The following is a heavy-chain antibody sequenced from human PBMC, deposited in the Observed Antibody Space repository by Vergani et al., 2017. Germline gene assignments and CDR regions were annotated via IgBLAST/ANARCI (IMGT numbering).Heavy chain of an antibody. D-gene: IGHD3-9*01. CDR2: ISGSGGFT. Sequence: EVQLLESGGNLVQPGGSLRLSCAASGFTFTNFAMTWVRQAPGEGLEWVSGISGSGGFTYYADSVKGRFTISRDNSKNTMFLQMNNLRAEDTAVYYCARVMYRDEASTGYRLEGMDIWGQGTTVTISS. CDR3: ARVMYRDEASTGYRLEGMDI. J-gene: IGHJ6*02. V-gene: IGHV3-23*01. CDR1: GFTFTNFA.